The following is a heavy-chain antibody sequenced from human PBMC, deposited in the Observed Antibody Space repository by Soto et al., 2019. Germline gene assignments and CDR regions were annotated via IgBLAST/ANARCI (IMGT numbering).Heavy chain of an antibody. CDR2: ISGSGGST. J-gene: IGHJ4*02. V-gene: IGHV3-23*01. CDR3: AEGPLRYFVSGSSYFDY. D-gene: IGHD3-10*01. CDR1: GFTFSSYA. Sequence: PGGSLRLSCAASGFTFSSYAMSWVRQAPGKGLEWVSAISGSGGSTFYADSVKGRFTISRDNSMNTLYLQMNSLRAEDTAVYYCAEGPLRYFVSGSSYFDYWGQGTLVTVSS.